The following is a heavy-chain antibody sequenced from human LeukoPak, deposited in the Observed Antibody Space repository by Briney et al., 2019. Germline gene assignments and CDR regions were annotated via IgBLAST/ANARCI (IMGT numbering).Heavy chain of an antibody. J-gene: IGHJ3*02. V-gene: IGHV3-23*01. D-gene: IGHD3-22*01. CDR1: GFTFSSYA. Sequence: PGGSLRLSCAASGFTFSSYAMSWVRQAPGKGLEWVSAISGSGGSTYYADSVKGRFTISRDNSKNTLCLQMNSLRAEDTAVYYCVKDHITMIVATITRLIGAFDIWGQGTMVTVSS. CDR2: ISGSGGST. CDR3: VKDHITMIVATITRLIGAFDI.